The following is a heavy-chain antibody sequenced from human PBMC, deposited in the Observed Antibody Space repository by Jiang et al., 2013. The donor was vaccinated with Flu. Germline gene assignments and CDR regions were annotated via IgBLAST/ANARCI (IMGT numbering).Heavy chain of an antibody. CDR1: GFTFSSYG. Sequence: VQLVESGGGVVQPGRSLRLSCAASGFTFSSYGMHWVRQAPGKGLEWVAVIWYDGSNKYYADSVKGRFTISRDNSKNTLYLQMNSLRAEDTAVYYCARDAGGSSGGLDYWGQGTLVTVSS. V-gene: IGHV3-33*01. D-gene: IGHD6-19*01. CDR2: IWYDGSNK. CDR3: ARDAGGSSGGLDY. J-gene: IGHJ4*02.